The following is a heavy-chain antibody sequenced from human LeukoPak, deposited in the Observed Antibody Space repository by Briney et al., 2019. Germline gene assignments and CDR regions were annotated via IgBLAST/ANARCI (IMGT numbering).Heavy chain of an antibody. CDR1: GGTFSSYA. CDR3: AREVAAAGSDY. D-gene: IGHD6-13*01. CDR2: IILILGIA. V-gene: IGHV1-69*04. J-gene: IGHJ4*02. Sequence: SVKLSCKASGGTFSSYAISWVRQAPGQGLEWMGRIILILGIANYAQKFQGRVTITSDKSTSTAYMELSSLRSEDTAVYYCAREVAAAGSDYWGQGNLVTVSS.